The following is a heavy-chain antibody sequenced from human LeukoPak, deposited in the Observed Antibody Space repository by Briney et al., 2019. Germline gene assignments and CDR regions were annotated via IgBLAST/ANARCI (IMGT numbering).Heavy chain of an antibody. Sequence: GGSLRLSCAASGFTFSSSWMHWVRQAPEKGLVWVSRINSDGSSTSYADSVKGRFTISRDNSKNTLYLQMNSLRAEDTAVYYCASRNYYDSSGYYYYYFDYWGQGILVTVSS. CDR2: INSDGSST. J-gene: IGHJ4*02. CDR3: ASRNYYDSSGYYYYYFDY. V-gene: IGHV3-74*01. D-gene: IGHD3-22*01. CDR1: GFTFSSSW.